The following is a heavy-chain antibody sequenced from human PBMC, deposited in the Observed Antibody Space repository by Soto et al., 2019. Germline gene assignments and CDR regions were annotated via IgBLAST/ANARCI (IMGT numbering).Heavy chain of an antibody. J-gene: IGHJ4*02. D-gene: IGHD4-4*01. CDR3: AREDYSNFDY. CDR1: GFTFSSYS. Sequence: GGSLRLSCAASGFTFSSYSMNWVRQAPGKGLEWVSSVSSSSSYIYSADSVKGRFTISRDNAKNSLYLQMNSLRAEDTAVYYCAREDYSNFDYWGQGTLVTVSS. V-gene: IGHV3-21*01. CDR2: VSSSSSYI.